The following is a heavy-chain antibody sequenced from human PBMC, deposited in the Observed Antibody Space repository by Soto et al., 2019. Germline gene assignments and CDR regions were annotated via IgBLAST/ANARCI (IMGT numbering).Heavy chain of an antibody. V-gene: IGHV3-23*01. CDR3: AKESPSDY. CDR2: ISTSGDRK. J-gene: IGHJ4*02. Sequence: PXGSPRLGCAASGYTFSNYVVSWVRQATGKGLEWVAGISTSGDRKYYADSVKGRFTIARDNSKNMLYLQMNSLRGEDTAIYYCAKESPSDYWGQGTLVTVPS. CDR1: GYTFSNYV.